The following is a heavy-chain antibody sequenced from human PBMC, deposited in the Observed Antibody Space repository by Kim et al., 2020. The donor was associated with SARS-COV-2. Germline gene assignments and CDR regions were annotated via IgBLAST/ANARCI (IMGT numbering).Heavy chain of an antibody. J-gene: IGHJ4*02. CDR1: GFTFSSYW. D-gene: IGHD3-10*01. CDR3: AGVTYRITMVRGVINPTYYLYY. Sequence: GGSLRLSCAASGFTFSSYWMSWVRQAPGKGLEWVANIKQDGSEKYYVDSVKGRFTISRDNAKNSLYLQMNSLRAEDTAVYYCAGVTYRITMVRGVINPTYYLYYWGQGTLVTVSS. V-gene: IGHV3-7*01. CDR2: IKQDGSEK.